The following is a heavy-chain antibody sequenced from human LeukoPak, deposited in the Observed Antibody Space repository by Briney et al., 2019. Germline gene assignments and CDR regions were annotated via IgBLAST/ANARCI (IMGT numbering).Heavy chain of an antibody. J-gene: IGHJ5*02. V-gene: IGHV3-9*01. Sequence: GGSLRLSCAASGFTFDDYAMHWVRQAPGKGLEWVSGISWNSGSIGYADSVKGRFTISRDNAKNSLYLQMNSLRAEDTAVYYCASLLFKVAAADPNWFDPWGQGTLVTVSS. CDR3: ASLLFKVAAADPNWFDP. CDR1: GFTFDDYA. CDR2: ISWNSGSI. D-gene: IGHD6-13*01.